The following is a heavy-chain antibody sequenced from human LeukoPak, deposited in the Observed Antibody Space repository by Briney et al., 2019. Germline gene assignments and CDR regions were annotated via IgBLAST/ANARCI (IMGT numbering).Heavy chain of an antibody. D-gene: IGHD3-9*01. CDR3: AKGLRYSDN. CDR2: ISYDGSNK. J-gene: IGHJ4*02. CDR1: GFTFSSYG. Sequence: PGGSLRLSCAASGFTFSSYGMHWVRQAPGKGLEWVAVISYDGSNKYYADSVKGRFTISRDNPKNTLYLQMNSLRAEDTAVYYCAKGLRYSDNWGQGTLVTVSS. V-gene: IGHV3-30*18.